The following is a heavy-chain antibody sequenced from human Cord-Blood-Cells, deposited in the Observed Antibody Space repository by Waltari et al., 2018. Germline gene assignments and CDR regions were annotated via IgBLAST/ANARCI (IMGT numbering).Heavy chain of an antibody. J-gene: IGHJ4*02. CDR2: INHSGST. CDR3: ATGSSWPKKGFDY. Sequence: QVQLQQWGAGLLKPSETLSLTCAVYGGSFSGYYWSWIPQPPGKGLEWIGEINHSGSTNYNPSLKSRVTISVDTSKNQFSLKLSSVTAADTAVYYCATGSSWPKKGFDYWGQGTLVTVSS. D-gene: IGHD6-13*01. CDR1: GGSFSGYY. V-gene: IGHV4-34*01.